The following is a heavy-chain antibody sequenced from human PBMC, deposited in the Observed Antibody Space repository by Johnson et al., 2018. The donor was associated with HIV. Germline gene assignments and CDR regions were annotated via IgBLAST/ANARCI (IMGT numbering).Heavy chain of an antibody. J-gene: IGHJ3*01. D-gene: IGHD2-21*02. Sequence: VQLVESGGGLIQPGGSLRLSCAASGFTVSNNYMNWVRQAPGKGLECVSVIFSGGSTYYADSVKGRFTVSRDNSKNTLYLQMNSLSAEDTAMYYCARDGSGHAVVLTATRRGYGFGLDLWGQGTVVTVSS. V-gene: IGHV3-66*03. CDR3: ARDGSGHAVVLTATRRGYGFGLDL. CDR2: IFSGGST. CDR1: GFTVSNNY.